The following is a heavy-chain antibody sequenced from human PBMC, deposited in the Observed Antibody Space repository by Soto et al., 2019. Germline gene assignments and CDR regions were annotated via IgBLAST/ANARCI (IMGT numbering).Heavy chain of an antibody. CDR3: ASGSVGPTTDFDY. J-gene: IGHJ4*01. CDR2: INPNGGGR. D-gene: IGHD1-26*01. CDR1: GYAFTGFH. Sequence: ASVKVSCKASGYAFTGFHIHWVRQAPGQGLEWMGWINPNGGGRNYAQKFQGWVTMTRDTSISTAYMELSRLKSDDTAVYYCASGSVGPTTDFDYWGQ. V-gene: IGHV1-2*04.